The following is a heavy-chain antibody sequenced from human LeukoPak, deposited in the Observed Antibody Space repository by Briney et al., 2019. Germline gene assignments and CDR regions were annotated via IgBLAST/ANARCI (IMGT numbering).Heavy chain of an antibody. CDR3: AREFSGLTMVRGVISPFGY. V-gene: IGHV4-39*07. CDR1: GGSISSSSYY. CDR2: IYYSGST. D-gene: IGHD3-10*01. J-gene: IGHJ4*02. Sequence: SETLSLTCTVSGGSISSSSYYWGWIRQPPGKGLEWIGSIYYSGSTYYNPSLKSRVTISVDTSKNQFSLKLSSVTAADTAVYYCAREFSGLTMVRGVISPFGYWGQGTLVTVSS.